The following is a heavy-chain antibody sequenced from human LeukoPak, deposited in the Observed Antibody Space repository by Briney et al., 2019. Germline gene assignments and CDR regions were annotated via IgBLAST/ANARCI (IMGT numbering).Heavy chain of an antibody. V-gene: IGHV3-23*01. CDR3: AKDYYDSSTGGFDS. Sequence: GGSLRLSCAAPGFTFSSYAMSWVRQAPGKGLEWVSAISGSGGSTYYADSVKGRFTISRDNSKNTLYLQMNSLRAEDTAVYYCAKDYYDSSTGGFDSWGQGTLVTVSS. J-gene: IGHJ4*02. CDR2: ISGSGGST. D-gene: IGHD3-22*01. CDR1: GFTFSSYA.